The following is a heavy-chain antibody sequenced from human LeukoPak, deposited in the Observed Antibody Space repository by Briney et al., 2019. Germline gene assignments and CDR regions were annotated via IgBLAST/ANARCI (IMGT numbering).Heavy chain of an antibody. CDR3: ARDDVVGAFDAFDI. V-gene: IGHV4-4*07. Sequence: PSETLSLTCTVSGGSISSYYWSWIRQPAGKGLEWIGRIYTSGSTNYNPSLKSRVTMSVDTSKNQFSLKLSSVTAADTAVYYCARDDVVGAFDAFDIWGQGTMVTVSS. CDR2: IYTSGST. J-gene: IGHJ3*02. CDR1: GGSISSYY. D-gene: IGHD1-26*01.